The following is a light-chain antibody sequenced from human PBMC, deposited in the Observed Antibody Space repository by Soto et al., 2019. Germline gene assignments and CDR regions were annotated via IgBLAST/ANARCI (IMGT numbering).Light chain of an antibody. CDR3: QQYNSYPLT. CDR2: KAS. J-gene: IGKJ4*01. V-gene: IGKV1-5*03. Sequence: DIQMTQAPSTLSASVGDRVTTTFRASQSISNWLAGYQQKPGKVPKLLIYKASTLESGVPSRFSGSGSGTEFALTISSLQPDDFASYYCQQYNSYPLTFGGGTKVDIK. CDR1: QSISNW.